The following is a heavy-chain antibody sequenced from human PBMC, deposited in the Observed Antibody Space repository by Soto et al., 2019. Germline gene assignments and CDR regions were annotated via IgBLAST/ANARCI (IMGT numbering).Heavy chain of an antibody. Sequence: QVQLVQSGAEVKKPGSSVKVSCKASGGTFSSYAISWVRQAPGQGLEWMGGIIPIFGTANYAQKFQGRVTITADESTSTAYMELRSLRSEDTAVYYCARDLYYYDSSGYPDFDPWGQGTLVTVSS. CDR2: IIPIFGTA. V-gene: IGHV1-69*12. D-gene: IGHD3-22*01. CDR3: ARDLYYYDSSGYPDFDP. CDR1: GGTFSSYA. J-gene: IGHJ5*02.